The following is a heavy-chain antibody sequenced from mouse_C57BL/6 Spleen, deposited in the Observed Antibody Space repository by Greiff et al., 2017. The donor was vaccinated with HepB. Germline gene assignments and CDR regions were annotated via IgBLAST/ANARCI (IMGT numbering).Heavy chain of an antibody. D-gene: IGHD1-2*01. CDR3: ARDYGYDYDAMDY. CDR2: ISYDGSN. Sequence: EVQLQQSGPGLVKPSQSLSLTCSVTGYSITSGYYWNWIRQFPGNKLEWMGYISYDGSNNYNPSLKNRISITRDTSKNQFFLKLNSVTTEDTATYYCARDYGYDYDAMDYWGQGTSVTVSS. J-gene: IGHJ4*01. V-gene: IGHV3-6*01. CDR1: GYSITSGYY.